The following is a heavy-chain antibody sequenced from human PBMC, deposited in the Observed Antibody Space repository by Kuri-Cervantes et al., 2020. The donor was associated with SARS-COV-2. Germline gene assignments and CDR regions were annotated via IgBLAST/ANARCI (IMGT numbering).Heavy chain of an antibody. V-gene: IGHV3-74*01. CDR2: INSDGSST. J-gene: IGHJ6*03. Sequence: GGSLRLSCAASGFTFDHYAMHWVRQAPGKGLVWVSRINSDGSSTSYADSVKGRFTISRDNAKNTLYLQMNSLRAEDTAVYYCARVGLRGYYYYMDVWGKGTTVTVSS. D-gene: IGHD4-17*01. CDR1: GFTFDHYA. CDR3: ARVGLRGYYYYMDV.